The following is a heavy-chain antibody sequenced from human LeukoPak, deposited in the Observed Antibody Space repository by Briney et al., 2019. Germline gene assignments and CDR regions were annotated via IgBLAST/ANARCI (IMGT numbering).Heavy chain of an antibody. CDR1: GFTVRSYY. CDR3: ARSTRALVPTADDAFDL. D-gene: IGHD2-2*01. Sequence: PGGSLRLSCAASGFTVRSYYISWVRQAPGKGLDWVSLIYSGGTTYYADSVKGPFTISRNNCQNTLYLQMGSLRAEETAVYYCARSTRALVPTADDAFDLWGQGTMVNLSS. CDR2: IYSGGTT. V-gene: IGHV3-66*02. J-gene: IGHJ3*01.